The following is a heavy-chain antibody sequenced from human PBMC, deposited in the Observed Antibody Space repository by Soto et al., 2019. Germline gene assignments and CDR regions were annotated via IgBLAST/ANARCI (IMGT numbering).Heavy chain of an antibody. CDR2: IKSKTDGGTT. V-gene: IGHV3-15*07. Sequence: PGGSLRLSCAASGFTFSNAWMNWVRQAPGKGLEWVGRIKSKTDGGTTDYAAPVKGRFTISRDDSKNTLYLQMNSLKTEDTAVYYCTTRQRHYYDSSGYSPPSDYWGQGTLVTVSS. CDR3: TTRQRHYYDSSGYSPPSDY. D-gene: IGHD3-22*01. CDR1: GFTFSNAW. J-gene: IGHJ4*02.